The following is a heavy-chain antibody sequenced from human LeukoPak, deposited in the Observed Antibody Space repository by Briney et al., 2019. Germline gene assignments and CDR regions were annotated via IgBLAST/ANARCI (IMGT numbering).Heavy chain of an antibody. V-gene: IGHV3-21*01. CDR3: ARDGPSYSTITIFGVVTYGMDV. CDR1: GFTFSSDS. D-gene: IGHD3-3*01. Sequence: GGSLRLSCAASGFTFSSDSMNWVRQAPGKGLEWVSAISSSSSYIYYADSVKGRFTISRDNATNSLYLQMNSLRAEDTAVYYCARDGPSYSTITIFGVVTYGMDVWGQGTTVTVSS. CDR2: ISSSSSYI. J-gene: IGHJ6*02.